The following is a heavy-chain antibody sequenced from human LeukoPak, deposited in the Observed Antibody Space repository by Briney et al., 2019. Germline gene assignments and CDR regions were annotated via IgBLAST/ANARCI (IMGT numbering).Heavy chain of an antibody. CDR3: AKGGSGWYGHFDH. CDR2: ISTSGAST. D-gene: IGHD6-19*01. Sequence: GSLRLSCAASGFSFSSYPMSWVRQAPGKGLEWVSGISTSGASTYSADSVKGRFTISRDNSKNTFFLQMNSLRVEDTAVYYCAKGGSGWYGHFDHWGQGALVTVSS. V-gene: IGHV3-23*01. CDR1: GFSFSSYP. J-gene: IGHJ4*02.